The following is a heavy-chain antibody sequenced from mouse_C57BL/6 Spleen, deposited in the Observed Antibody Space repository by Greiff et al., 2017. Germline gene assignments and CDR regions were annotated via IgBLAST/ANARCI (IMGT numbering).Heavy chain of an antibody. V-gene: IGHV1-54*01. CDR1: GYAFTNYL. J-gene: IGHJ2*01. CDR3: ARSLHYYGSSYYFDY. CDR2: INPGSGGT. Sequence: QVQLQQSGAELVRPGTSVKVSCKASGYAFTNYLIEWVKQRPGQGLEWIGVINPGSGGTNYNEKFKGKETLTADKSSSTAYMQLSSLTSEDSAVYFCARSLHYYGSSYYFDYWGQGTTLTVSA. D-gene: IGHD1-1*01.